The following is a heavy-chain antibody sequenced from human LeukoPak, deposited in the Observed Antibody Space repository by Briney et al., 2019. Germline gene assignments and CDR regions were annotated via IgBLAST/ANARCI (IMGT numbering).Heavy chain of an antibody. J-gene: IGHJ5*02. D-gene: IGHD3-9*01. CDR3: ARAQYYDILTHSNWFDP. CDR1: GGSFSGYY. Sequence: ASETLSLTCAVYGGSFSGYYWSWIRQPPGKGLEWIGEINHSGSTNYNPSLESRVSISVDTSKNQFSLKLTSVTAADTAIYYCARAQYYDILTHSNWFDPWGQGTLVSVSS. V-gene: IGHV4-34*09. CDR2: INHSGST.